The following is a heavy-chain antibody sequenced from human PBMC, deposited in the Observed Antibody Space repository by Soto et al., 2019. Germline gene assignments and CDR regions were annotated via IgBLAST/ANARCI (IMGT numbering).Heavy chain of an antibody. CDR3: ARDRSTRIVVVITTTSAFDI. CDR1: GFTFSSYA. D-gene: IGHD3-22*01. V-gene: IGHV3-30-3*01. CDR2: ISYDGSNK. Sequence: PGGSLRLSCAASGFTFSSYAMHWVRQAPGKGLEWVAVISYDGSNKYYADSVKGRFTISRDNSKNTLYLQMNSLRAEDTAVYYCARDRSTRIVVVITTTSAFDIWGQGKMVTVSS. J-gene: IGHJ3*02.